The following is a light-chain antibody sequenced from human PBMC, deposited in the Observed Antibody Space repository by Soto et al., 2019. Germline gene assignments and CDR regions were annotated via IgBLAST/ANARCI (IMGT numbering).Light chain of an antibody. Sequence: QSVLTQPPSVSGAPGQRVTISCTGSSSNIGAGFDVHWYHQIAGTAPKLIIYGNSNRPSGVPDRFSGSKSGTSASLAINGLQAEDEAQYYCQSYDNSLSGSWVFGGGTKLTVL. CDR3: QSYDNSLSGSWV. CDR1: SSNIGAGFD. J-gene: IGLJ3*02. V-gene: IGLV1-40*01. CDR2: GNS.